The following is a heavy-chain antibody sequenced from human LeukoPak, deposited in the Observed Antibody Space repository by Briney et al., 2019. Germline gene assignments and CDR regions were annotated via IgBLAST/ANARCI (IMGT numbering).Heavy chain of an antibody. D-gene: IGHD5-12*01. CDR1: GFTFSSYG. V-gene: IGHV3-23*01. CDR3: ANSVIVATIFVY. Sequence: HPGGSLRLSCAASGFTFSSYGMSWVRQAPGKGLEWVSAVSSSGGTTYYADSVKGRFTISRDNSKNTLSLQMNSLRADDTAVYYCANSVIVATIFVYWGQGTLVTVSS. CDR2: VSSSGGTT. J-gene: IGHJ4*02.